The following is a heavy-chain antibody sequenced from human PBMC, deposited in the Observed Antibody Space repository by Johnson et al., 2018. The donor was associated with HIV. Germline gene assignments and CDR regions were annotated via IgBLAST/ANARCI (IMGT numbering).Heavy chain of an antibody. Sequence: EVQLVESGGGLIQPGGSLRLSCAASDFTVSGNYMSWVRQAPGKGLEWVSLIHSGGTTFYADSVRGRFTISRDNAKNSLYLRMNSLRVDDTAVYYCARGREEFWGQGTMVTVSP. CDR3: ARGREEF. D-gene: IGHD1-26*01. CDR2: IHSGGTT. CDR1: DFTVSGNY. V-gene: IGHV3-53*01. J-gene: IGHJ3*01.